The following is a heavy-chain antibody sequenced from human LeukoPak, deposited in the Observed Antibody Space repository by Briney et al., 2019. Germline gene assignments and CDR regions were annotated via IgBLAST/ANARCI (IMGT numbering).Heavy chain of an antibody. CDR2: IYSGGGT. D-gene: IGHD3-22*01. CDR3: ARRPINYYDSSGDMSGMDV. CDR1: GFTVGSNY. V-gene: IGHV3-66*01. J-gene: IGHJ6*02. Sequence: GGSLRLSCAASGFTVGSNYMSWVRQAPGKGLEWVSVIYSGGGTYYADSVKGRFTISRDNSKNTLYLQMNSLRAEDTAVYYCARRPINYYDSSGDMSGMDVWGQGTTVTVSS.